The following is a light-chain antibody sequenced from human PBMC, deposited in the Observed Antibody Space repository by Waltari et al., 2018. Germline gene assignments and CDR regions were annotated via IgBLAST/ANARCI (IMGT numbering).Light chain of an antibody. Sequence: DIQMTQSPSFLSASVGDRVIITCRASQNIANYLNWYQQKPGTAPKLLIFAVSKLQTGVPSRFSGSGSGRDFTLTISGLQVEDFAIFYCQQSSASPYTFGQGTKIEMK. CDR2: AVS. V-gene: IGKV1-39*01. CDR1: QNIANY. CDR3: QQSSASPYT. J-gene: IGKJ2*01.